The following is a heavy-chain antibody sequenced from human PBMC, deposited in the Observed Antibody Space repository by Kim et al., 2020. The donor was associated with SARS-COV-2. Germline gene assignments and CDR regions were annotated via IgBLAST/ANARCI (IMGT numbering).Heavy chain of an antibody. V-gene: IGHV3-30*07. J-gene: IGHJ6*02. Sequence: DSGKGRFTISRDNSKNTLYLQMNSLRAEDTAVYYCARDLPFGIVGPWGDVWGQGTTVTVSS. D-gene: IGHD1-26*01. CDR3: ARDLPFGIVGPWGDV.